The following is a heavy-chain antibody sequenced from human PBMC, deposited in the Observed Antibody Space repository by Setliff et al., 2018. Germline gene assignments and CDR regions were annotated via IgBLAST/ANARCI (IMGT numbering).Heavy chain of an antibody. CDR3: ARDEIRPITPDY. V-gene: IGHV1-18*01. J-gene: IGHJ4*02. Sequence: ASVKVSCKTSGYTFTDYGISWVRQAPGQRLEWVGWIRASNDETDYAQKLRGRVTMTTDTSTSTAYMEMRSLTSDDTAVYYCARDEIRPITPDYWGQGTLVTVSS. CDR1: GYTFTDYG. CDR2: IRASNDET. D-gene: IGHD1-20*01.